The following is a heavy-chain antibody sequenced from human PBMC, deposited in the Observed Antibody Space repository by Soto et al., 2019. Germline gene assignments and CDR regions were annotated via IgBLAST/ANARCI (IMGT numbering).Heavy chain of an antibody. CDR3: ARDFGSGYDYVWGSYHFSGFDY. J-gene: IGHJ4*02. CDR2: IIPIFGTA. CDR1: GGTFSSYA. Sequence: SVKVSCKASGGTFSSYAISWVRQAPGQGLEWMGGIIPIFGTANYAQKFQGRVTITADKSTSTAYMELSSLRSEDTAVYYCARDFGSGYDYVWGSYHFSGFDYWGQGTLVTVSS. D-gene: IGHD3-16*02. V-gene: IGHV1-69*06.